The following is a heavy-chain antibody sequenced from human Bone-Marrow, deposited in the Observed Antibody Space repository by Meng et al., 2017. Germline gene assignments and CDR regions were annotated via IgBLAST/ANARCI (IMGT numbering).Heavy chain of an antibody. CDR2: IWYDGSNK. V-gene: IGHV3-33*08. CDR1: GFTFSSYS. CDR3: ARLENSAYNLGAVDS. J-gene: IGHJ4*02. Sequence: GESLKISCAASGFTFSSYSMHWVRQAPGKGLEWVAVIWYDGSNKYYADSVKGRFTISRDNSKNTLYLQMNSLRAEDTAVYYCARLENSAYNLGAVDSWGQGTLVTVSS. D-gene: IGHD5-12*01.